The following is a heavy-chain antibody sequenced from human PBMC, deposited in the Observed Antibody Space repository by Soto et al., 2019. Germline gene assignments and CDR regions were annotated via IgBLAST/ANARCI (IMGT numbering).Heavy chain of an antibody. Sequence: PGGSLRLSCAASGFTFSSYAMSWVHQAPGKGLEWVSAISGSGGSTYYADSVKGRFTISRDNSKNTLYLQMNSLRAEDTAVYYCAKRVGLVATIEEVDYWGQGALVTVSS. D-gene: IGHD5-12*01. CDR2: ISGSGGST. CDR3: AKRVGLVATIEEVDY. V-gene: IGHV3-23*01. J-gene: IGHJ4*02. CDR1: GFTFSSYA.